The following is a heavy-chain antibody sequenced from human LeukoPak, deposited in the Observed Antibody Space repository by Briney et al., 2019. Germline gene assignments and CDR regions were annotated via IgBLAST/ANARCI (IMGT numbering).Heavy chain of an antibody. Sequence: GGSLRLSCAASGFTVSSNYTSWVRQAPGKGLEWVSVIYSGGSTYYADSVKGRFTISRDNSKNTLYLQMNSLRAEDTAVYYCARGVYDAPWGYYYYMDVWGKGTTVTVSS. J-gene: IGHJ6*03. CDR2: IYSGGST. D-gene: IGHD5/OR15-5a*01. CDR3: ARGVYDAPWGYYYYMDV. CDR1: GFTVSSNY. V-gene: IGHV3-53*01.